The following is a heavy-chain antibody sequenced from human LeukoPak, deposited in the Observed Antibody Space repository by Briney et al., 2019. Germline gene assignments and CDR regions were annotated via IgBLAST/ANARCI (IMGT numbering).Heavy chain of an antibody. CDR3: ARDDCSSTNCYPRLGNWFDP. J-gene: IGHJ5*02. CDR2: IYTSGST. Sequence: SETLSLTCTVSGGSISSYYWSWIRQPAGKGLEWIGRIYTSGSTNYNPSLKSRVTMSVDTSKNQFSLKLSSVTAADTAVYYCARDDCSSTNCYPRLGNWFDPWGQGTLVTVSS. D-gene: IGHD2-2*01. CDR1: GGSISSYY. V-gene: IGHV4-4*07.